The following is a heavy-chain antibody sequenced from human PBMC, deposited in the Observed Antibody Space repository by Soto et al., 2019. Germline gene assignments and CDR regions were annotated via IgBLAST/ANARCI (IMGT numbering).Heavy chain of an antibody. Sequence: GGSLRLSCAASGFTFSNAWMSWVRQAPGKGLEWVGRIKSKTDGGTTDYAAPVKGRFTISRDDSKNTLYLQMNSLKTEDTAVYYCTTKPNNIVGATTDYWGQGTLVTVSS. D-gene: IGHD1-26*01. CDR2: IKSKTDGGTT. J-gene: IGHJ4*02. V-gene: IGHV3-15*01. CDR1: GFTFSNAW. CDR3: TTKPNNIVGATTDY.